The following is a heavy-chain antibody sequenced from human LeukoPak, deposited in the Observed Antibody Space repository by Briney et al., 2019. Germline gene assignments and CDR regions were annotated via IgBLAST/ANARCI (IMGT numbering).Heavy chain of an antibody. Sequence: GGSLRLSCAASGLTFSTYGMHWVRQAPGKGLQWVALILFDGSNKYYADSVKGRFTISRDNSKNTLYLQMNSLRTDDTAVYYCAKGIMTTVTTDAFDIWGQGTMVTVSS. CDR3: AKGIMTTVTTDAFDI. J-gene: IGHJ3*02. D-gene: IGHD4-17*01. V-gene: IGHV3-30*02. CDR1: GLTFSTYG. CDR2: ILFDGSNK.